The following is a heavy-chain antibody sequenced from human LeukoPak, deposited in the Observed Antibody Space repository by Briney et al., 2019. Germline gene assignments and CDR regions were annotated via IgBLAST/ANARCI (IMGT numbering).Heavy chain of an antibody. CDR3: AKDHGDSLFDV. CDR2: ISGTGT. Sequence: PGGSLRLSCVASGFSLSSFSMNWVRQAPGKGLEWVATISGTGTYYLDSVKGRFTISRDDSKSTLYLQMNSLRADDTALYYCAKDHGDSLFDVWGQGTLVTVSS. CDR1: GFSLSSFS. D-gene: IGHD5-24*01. J-gene: IGHJ4*02. V-gene: IGHV3-23*01.